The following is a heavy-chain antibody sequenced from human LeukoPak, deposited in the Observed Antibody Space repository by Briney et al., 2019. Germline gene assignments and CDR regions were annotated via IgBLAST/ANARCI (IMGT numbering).Heavy chain of an antibody. CDR1: GYTFTSYG. CDR2: ISAYNGKT. CDR3: ARNYYDSSGYHDYFDY. Sequence: GASVKVSCKASGYTFTSYGISWVRQAPGQGLEWMGWISAYNGKTNYAQKFQGRVTMTTDTSTSTAYMALRSLRSDDTAVYYCARNYYDSSGYHDYFDYWGQGTLVTVSS. D-gene: IGHD3-22*01. J-gene: IGHJ4*02. V-gene: IGHV1-18*01.